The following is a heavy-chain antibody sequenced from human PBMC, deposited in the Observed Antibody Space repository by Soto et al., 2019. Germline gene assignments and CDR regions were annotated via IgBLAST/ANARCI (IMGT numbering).Heavy chain of an antibody. CDR3: AKGLRVVRGVNTFDY. V-gene: IGHV3-74*01. Sequence: PGGSLRLSCAASGSIFSSYWMHWVRQAPGKGLVWVSRTNNDGSSTRYADSVKGRFTISRDNAKNTLYLQMNSLRAEDTAVYYWAKGLRVVRGVNTFDYWGQGTLVTVSS. D-gene: IGHD3-10*01. J-gene: IGHJ4*02. CDR2: TNNDGSST. CDR1: GSIFSSYW.